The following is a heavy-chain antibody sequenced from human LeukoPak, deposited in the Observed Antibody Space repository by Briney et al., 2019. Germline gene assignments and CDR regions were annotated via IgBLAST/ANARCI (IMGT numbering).Heavy chain of an antibody. V-gene: IGHV3-30-3*01. CDR1: GFTFSSYA. CDR2: ISYDGSNK. D-gene: IGHD4-17*01. CDR3: AREHDYGDYRLAY. J-gene: IGHJ4*02. Sequence: GGSLRLSCAASGFTFSSYAMHWVRQAPGKGLEWVAVISYDGSNKYYADSVKGRFTISRDNSKNTLYPQMNSLRAEDTAVYYCAREHDYGDYRLAYWGQGTLVTVSS.